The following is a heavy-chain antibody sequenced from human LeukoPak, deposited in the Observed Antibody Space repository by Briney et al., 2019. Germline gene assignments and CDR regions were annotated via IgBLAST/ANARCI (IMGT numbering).Heavy chain of an antibody. D-gene: IGHD3-22*01. Sequence: SETLSLTCTVSGGSISSGDYYWSWIRQPPGEGLEWIGYIYYSGSTYYNPSLKSRVTISVDTSKNQFSLKLSSVTAADTAVYYCALTYYYDSSGYYFDYWGQGTLVTVSS. CDR2: IYYSGST. J-gene: IGHJ4*02. V-gene: IGHV4-30-4*01. CDR1: GGSISSGDYY. CDR3: ALTYYYDSSGYYFDY.